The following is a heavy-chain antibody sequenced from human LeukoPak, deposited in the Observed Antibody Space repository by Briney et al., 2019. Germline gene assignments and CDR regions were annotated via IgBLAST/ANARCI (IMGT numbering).Heavy chain of an antibody. Sequence: ASVKVSCKASGYTFTSYDINWVRQATGQGLEWMGWMNPNSGNTGYAQKFQGRVTMTRNTSISTAHMELSSLRSEDTAVYYCARADDFWSGYYAFDIWGQGTMVTVSS. CDR3: ARADDFWSGYYAFDI. CDR2: MNPNSGNT. J-gene: IGHJ3*02. V-gene: IGHV1-8*01. D-gene: IGHD3-3*01. CDR1: GYTFTSYD.